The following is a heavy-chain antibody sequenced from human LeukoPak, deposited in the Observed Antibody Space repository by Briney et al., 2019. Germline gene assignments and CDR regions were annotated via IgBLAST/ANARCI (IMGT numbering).Heavy chain of an antibody. V-gene: IGHV3-30*02. CDR2: IRYDGSNK. CDR3: AKGGTSSGYVLDY. J-gene: IGHJ4*02. CDR1: GFTFSNYW. D-gene: IGHD3-22*01. Sequence: GGSLRLSCAASGFTFSNYWMSWVRQAPGKGLEWVAFIRYDGSNKYYADSVKGRFTISRDNSKNTLYLQMNSLRAEDTAVYYCAKGGTSSGYVLDYWGQGTLVTVSS.